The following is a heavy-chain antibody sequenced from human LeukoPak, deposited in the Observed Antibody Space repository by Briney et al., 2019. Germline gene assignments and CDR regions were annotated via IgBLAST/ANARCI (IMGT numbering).Heavy chain of an antibody. V-gene: IGHV3-30*04. J-gene: IGHJ3*01. CDR1: GFTFSSYA. Sequence: PGGSLRLSCAASGFTFSSYAMHWVRQTPGKGLEWVAVISYDGSNKYYADSVKGRFTISRDTSRNTLYLQMNSLRTEDTAVYYCARDLWVILILYAFDVWGQGTMVTVSS. CDR3: ARDLWVILILYAFDV. CDR2: ISYDGSNK. D-gene: IGHD2-21*01.